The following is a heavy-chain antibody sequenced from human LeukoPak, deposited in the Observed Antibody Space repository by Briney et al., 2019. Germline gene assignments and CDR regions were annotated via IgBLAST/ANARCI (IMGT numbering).Heavy chain of an antibody. D-gene: IGHD3-10*01. CDR2: INHSGST. CDR3: ARVGYYGSGSSDFSDY. V-gene: IGHV4-39*07. Sequence: SETLSLTCTVSGGSISSGGYYWSWIRQPPGKGLEWIGEINHSGSTNYNPSLKSRVTISVDTSKNQFSLKLSSVTAADTAVYYCARVGYYGSGSSDFSDYWGQGTLVTVSS. CDR1: GGSISSGGYY. J-gene: IGHJ4*02.